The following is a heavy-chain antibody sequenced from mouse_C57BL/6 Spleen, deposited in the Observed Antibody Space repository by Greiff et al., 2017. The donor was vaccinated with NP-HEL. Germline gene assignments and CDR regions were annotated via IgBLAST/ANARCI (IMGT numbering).Heavy chain of an antibody. CDR3: ARSRSMTTVVGDAMYY. CDR2: IYPGSGNN. J-gene: IGHJ4*01. CDR1: GYSFTSYY. Sequence: QVQLKQSGPELVKPGASVKISCKASGYSFTSYYIHWVKQRPGQGLEWIGWIYPGSGNNKYNEKFKGKATLTADTSSSTAYMQLSSLTSEDSAVYYCARSRSMTTVVGDAMYYWGQGTSVTVSS. V-gene: IGHV1-66*01. D-gene: IGHD1-1*01.